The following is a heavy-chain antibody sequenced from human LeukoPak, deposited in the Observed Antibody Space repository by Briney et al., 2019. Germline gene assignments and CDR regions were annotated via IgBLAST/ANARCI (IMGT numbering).Heavy chain of an antibody. D-gene: IGHD1-26*01. CDR1: GFTFSSYG. CDR3: ASGGGGKWELRPTYDY. V-gene: IGHV3-30*03. J-gene: IGHJ4*02. Sequence: PGGSLRLSCAASGFTFSSYGMHWVRQAPGKGLEWVAVISYDGSNKYYADSVKGRFTIYRDNSKNTLYLQMNSLRAEDTAVYYWASGGGGKWELRPTYDYWGQGTLVTVSS. CDR2: ISYDGSNK.